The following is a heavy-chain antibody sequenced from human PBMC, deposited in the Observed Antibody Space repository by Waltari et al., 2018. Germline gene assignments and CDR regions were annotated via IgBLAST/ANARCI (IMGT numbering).Heavy chain of an antibody. CDR3: ARIEFYGSGSYSSYFDY. Sequence: QVQLQESGPGLVKPSETLSLTCAVSGYSISSGSYWGWIRQPPGKGLEWIGSIYHSGSTYYNPSLKSRVTISVDTSKNQFSLKLSSVTAADTAVYYCARIEFYGSGSYSSYFDYWGQGTLVTVSS. J-gene: IGHJ4*02. V-gene: IGHV4-38-2*01. D-gene: IGHD3-10*01. CDR1: GYSISSGSY. CDR2: IYHSGST.